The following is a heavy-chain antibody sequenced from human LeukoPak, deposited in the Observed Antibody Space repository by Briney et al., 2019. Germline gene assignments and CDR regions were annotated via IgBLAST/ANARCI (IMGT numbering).Heavy chain of an antibody. J-gene: IGHJ4*02. CDR3: VAEHYDFWSGSN. V-gene: IGHV3-7*01. CDR2: INQDGSEK. CDR1: GFTFSSYW. D-gene: IGHD3-3*01. Sequence: GGSLRLSCAASGFTFSSYWMSWVRQAPGKGLEWVANINQDGSEKNFVDSVKGRFTISRDNAKNSLYLQMNSLRAEDTAVYYCVAEHYDFWSGSNWGQGTLVTVSS.